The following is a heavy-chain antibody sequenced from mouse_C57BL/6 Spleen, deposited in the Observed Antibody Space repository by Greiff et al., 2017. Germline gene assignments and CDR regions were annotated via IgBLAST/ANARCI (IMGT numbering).Heavy chain of an antibody. V-gene: IGHV3-6*01. CDR2: ISYDGSN. J-gene: IGHJ3*01. CDR1: GYSITSGYS. D-gene: IGHD3-2*01. CDR3: ARGEPDSSAWFAY. Sequence: EVQVVESGPGLVKPSQSLSLTCSVTGYSITSGYSWNWIRQFPGNKLEWMGYISYDGSNNYNPYLKNRISITRDTSKNQFFLNLNSVTTEDTATYYCARGEPDSSAWFAYWGQGTLVTVSA.